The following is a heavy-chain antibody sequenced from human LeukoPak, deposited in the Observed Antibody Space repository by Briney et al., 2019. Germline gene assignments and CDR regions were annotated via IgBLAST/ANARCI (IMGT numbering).Heavy chain of an antibody. J-gene: IGHJ4*02. V-gene: IGHV1-18*01. CDR2: ISAYNGDT. D-gene: IGHD2-2*01. CDR3: ARGGVSTSLYLKYYFDH. Sequence: ASLKVSCKASGYTFVNYGITWVRQAPGQGLEWMGWISAYNGDTNYSYELQGRVTMTTDTSTTTAYMELRSLRYDDTAMYYCARGGVSTSLYLKYYFDHWGQGTPVTVSS. CDR1: GYTFVNYG.